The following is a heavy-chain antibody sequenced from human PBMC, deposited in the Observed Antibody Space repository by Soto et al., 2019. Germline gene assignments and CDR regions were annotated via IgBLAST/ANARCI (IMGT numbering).Heavy chain of an antibody. J-gene: IGHJ6*03. CDR1: GGSISSSSSY. CDR2: IYYSGST. D-gene: IGHD3-3*01. CDR3: ARRLNWEWLLSHYYYMDV. Sequence: PSETLSLTCTVSGGSISSSSSYWGWIRQPPGKGLEWIGSIYYSGSTYYNPSLKSRVTISVDTSKNQFSLKLSSVTAADTAVYYCARRLNWEWLLSHYYYMDVWGKGTTVTVSS. V-gene: IGHV4-39*01.